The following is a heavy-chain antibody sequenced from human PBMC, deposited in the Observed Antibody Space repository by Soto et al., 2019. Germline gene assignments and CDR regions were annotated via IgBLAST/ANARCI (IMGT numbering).Heavy chain of an antibody. CDR1: GYTFTSYA. D-gene: IGHD2-15*01. CDR2: INPANGDT. Sequence: QVQLVQSGSEVKKPGASVRLSCKASGYTFTSYAVYWVRQAPGQRLEWMGWINPANGDTKYSQKFQDRVIVSRDTSASTDQMDLRSLSSEDTAVYYCARDTGYCSAGSCFLYYMHAWGKGTTVTVSS. J-gene: IGHJ6*03. V-gene: IGHV1-3*01. CDR3: ARDTGYCSAGSCFLYYMHA.